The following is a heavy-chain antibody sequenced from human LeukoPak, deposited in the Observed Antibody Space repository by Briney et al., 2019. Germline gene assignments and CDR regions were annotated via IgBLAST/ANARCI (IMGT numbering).Heavy chain of an antibody. D-gene: IGHD1-14*01. V-gene: IGHV4-59*08. CDR1: GCSISSYD. CDR3: GTLRPRVSYTFNI. CDR2: IYYSGST. J-gene: IGHJ3*02. Sequence: SEALSLTRTVSGCSISSYDWSWIRQPPGKGLEWIADIYYSGSTNYNPALRRRASTSVDMSTNQSFLRLSSVPAADTAVYYCGTLRPRVSYTFNIWGEGLMVSASS.